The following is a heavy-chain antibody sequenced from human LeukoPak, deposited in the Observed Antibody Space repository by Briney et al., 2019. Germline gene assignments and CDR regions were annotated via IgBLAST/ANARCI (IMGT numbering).Heavy chain of an antibody. CDR2: MYYSGTT. D-gene: IGHD1-26*01. Sequence: SETLSLTCTASGGSISSGGNYWSWIRQHPGTGLEWIVSMYYSGTTYYNPSLKSRVTISVDTSKNQSSLRLSSVTAADTAVYYCARDSGSYYFDFWGQGTLVTVSS. CDR3: ARDSGSYYFDF. J-gene: IGHJ4*02. V-gene: IGHV4-31*03. CDR1: GGSISSGGNY.